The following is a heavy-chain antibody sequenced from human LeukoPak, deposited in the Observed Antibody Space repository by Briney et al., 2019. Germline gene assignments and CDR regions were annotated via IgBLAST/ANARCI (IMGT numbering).Heavy chain of an antibody. D-gene: IGHD2-2*01. CDR3: AKDGENLPGDIVVVPAAMQYYFDY. V-gene: IGHV3-23*01. J-gene: IGHJ4*02. CDR1: GFTFSSYA. CDR2: ISGSGGST. Sequence: GGSLRLSCAASGFTFSSYAMSWVRQAPGKGLEWVSAISGSGGSTYYADSVKGRFTISRDNSKNTLYLQMNSLRAEDTAVYYCAKDGENLPGDIVVVPAAMQYYFDYWGQGTLVTVSS.